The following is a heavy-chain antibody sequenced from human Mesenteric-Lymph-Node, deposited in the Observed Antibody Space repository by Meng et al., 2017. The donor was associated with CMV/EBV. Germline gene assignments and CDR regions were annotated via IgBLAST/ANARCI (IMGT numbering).Heavy chain of an antibody. Sequence: GESLKISCAASGFTFSTYDMNWVRQTPGKGLEWVSRITPGGGTDYADSVKGRFTISRDNSKYTLYLQMSSLRVEDTAVYYCAKNHVPYGDHDCWGQGTLVTVSS. CDR1: GFTFSTYD. D-gene: IGHD4-17*01. J-gene: IGHJ4*02. CDR3: AKNHVPYGDHDC. V-gene: IGHV3-23*01. CDR2: ITPGGGT.